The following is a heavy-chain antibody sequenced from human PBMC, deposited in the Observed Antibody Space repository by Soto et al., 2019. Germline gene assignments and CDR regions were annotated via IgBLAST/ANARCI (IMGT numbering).Heavy chain of an antibody. V-gene: IGHV3-7*01. CDR2: INQDGSGK. J-gene: IGHJ6*02. CDR1: GFTFSDSW. Sequence: GGSLRLSCAASGFTFSDSWMDWARQVPGKGPEWVANINQDGSGKNYVDSVKGRFTISRDNTKNSLYLQMNSLRAEDTAVYYCASLGRHGWGQGTTVTVSS. CDR3: ASLGRHG. D-gene: IGHD3-16*01.